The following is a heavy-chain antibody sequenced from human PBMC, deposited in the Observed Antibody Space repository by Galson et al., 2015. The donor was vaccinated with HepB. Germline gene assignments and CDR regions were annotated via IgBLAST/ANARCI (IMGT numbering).Heavy chain of an antibody. Sequence: QSGAEVKKPGESLRISCKGSGYSFTNYWIGWVRQMPGKGLEWMGRIDPSDSYTNYSPSFQGHVTLSVDQSISTAYLQWNSLKASDSAMYYCARDGSGAYKNWLDPWGQGTLVTVSS. CDR2: IDPSDSYT. CDR3: ARDGSGAYKNWLDP. V-gene: IGHV5-10-1*01. CDR1: GYSFTNYW. J-gene: IGHJ5*02. D-gene: IGHD6-19*01.